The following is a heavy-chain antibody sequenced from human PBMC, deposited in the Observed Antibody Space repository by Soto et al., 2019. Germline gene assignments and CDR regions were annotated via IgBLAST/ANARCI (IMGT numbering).Heavy chain of an antibody. CDR2: IKSKTDGGTT. CDR1: GFTFSNAW. V-gene: IGHV3-15*01. Sequence: GGSLRLSCAASGFTFSNAWMSWVRQAPGKGLEWVGRIKSKTDGGTTDYAAPVKGRFTISRDDSKNTLYLQMNSLKTEDTAVYYCTTFPGPYDILTGYTNWGQGTLVTVSS. CDR3: TTFPGPYDILTGYTN. D-gene: IGHD3-9*01. J-gene: IGHJ4*02.